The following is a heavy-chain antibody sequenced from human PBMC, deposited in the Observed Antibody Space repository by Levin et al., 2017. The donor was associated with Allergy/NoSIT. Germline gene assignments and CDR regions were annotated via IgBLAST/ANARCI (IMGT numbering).Heavy chain of an antibody. CDR1: GFTFSSYG. V-gene: IGHV3-30*18. CDR2: ISYDGSNK. Sequence: GGSLRLSCAASGFTFSSYGMHWVRQAPGKGLEWVAVISYDGSNKYYADSVKGRFTISRDNSKNTLYLQMNSLRAEDTAVYYCAKAGRKWSSSSDQPSRIDYWGQGTLVTVSS. D-gene: IGHD6-13*01. J-gene: IGHJ4*02. CDR3: AKAGRKWSSSSDQPSRIDY.